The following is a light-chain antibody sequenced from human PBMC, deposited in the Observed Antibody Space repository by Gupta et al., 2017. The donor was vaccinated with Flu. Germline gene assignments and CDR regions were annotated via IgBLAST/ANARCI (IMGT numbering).Light chain of an antibody. Sequence: PVTLSVSAGERATLSCRASQSVTSNLAWYQQKPGQAPRLLIHGASTRATNIPARFSGSGSGTEFTLTISSLQSEDFAVYFCQQENNCPITVGGGTKVDIK. V-gene: IGKV3-15*01. CDR2: GAS. J-gene: IGKJ4*01. CDR3: QQENNCPIT. CDR1: QSVTSN.